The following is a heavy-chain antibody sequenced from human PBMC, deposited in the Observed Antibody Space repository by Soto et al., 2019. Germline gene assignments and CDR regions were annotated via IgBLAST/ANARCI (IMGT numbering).Heavy chain of an antibody. V-gene: IGHV4-34*01. J-gene: IGHJ4*02. Sequence: QVQLQQWGAGLLKPSETLSLTCAVFGGSFSNYYWSWIRQPPGKGLEWIGEINHSGSTNYNPSLKSRFTISVDTSKNQFSLKLSSVTAADTAVYFCARGLPKAYSSGSSHFDYWGQGTLVTVSS. D-gene: IGHD3-22*01. CDR1: GGSFSNYY. CDR2: INHSGST. CDR3: ARGLPKAYSSGSSHFDY.